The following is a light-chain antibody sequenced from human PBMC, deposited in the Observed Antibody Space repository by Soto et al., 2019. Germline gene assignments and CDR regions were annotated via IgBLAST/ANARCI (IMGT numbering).Light chain of an antibody. Sequence: IQLTQSPSSLSASVGDRVTITCRASQGISSYLAWYQQKPGKATKLLIYAASTLQSGVPSRFSGSGSGTDFTLTIRSLQPEDFATYYCQQLNSYPRPFGQGTRLEIK. J-gene: IGKJ5*01. CDR2: AAS. CDR3: QQLNSYPRP. V-gene: IGKV1-9*01. CDR1: QGISSY.